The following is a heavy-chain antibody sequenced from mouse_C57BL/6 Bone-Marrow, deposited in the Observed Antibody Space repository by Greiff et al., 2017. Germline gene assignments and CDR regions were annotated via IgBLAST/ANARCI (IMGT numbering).Heavy chain of an antibody. V-gene: IGHV1-7*01. CDR2: INPSSGYT. CDR1: GYSFTSCW. Sequence: VQLQQSGAELAKPAASVSLSCNVSGYSFTSCWLHCLKQTPRQGLEWIGDINPSSGYTKYNQKFKDKATLTADKSSSTAYMQLSSLTYEDSAVYYCARCLAMDYWGQGTSVTVSS. CDR3: ARCLAMDY. J-gene: IGHJ4*01.